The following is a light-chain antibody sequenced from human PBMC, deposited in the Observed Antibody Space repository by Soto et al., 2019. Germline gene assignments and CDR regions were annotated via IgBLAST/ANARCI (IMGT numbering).Light chain of an antibody. Sequence: EIVLTQSPVTLSLSPGERATLSCRASQSVSSSNFAWYQQKPGQTPRLLIYAASSRATGIPDRFCGSGSGADLPHTSSRVEHEDVAVYYCQQYSTSPPYTFGQGTKVEIK. CDR2: AAS. V-gene: IGKV3-20*01. CDR3: QQYSTSPPYT. CDR1: QSVSSSN. J-gene: IGKJ2*01.